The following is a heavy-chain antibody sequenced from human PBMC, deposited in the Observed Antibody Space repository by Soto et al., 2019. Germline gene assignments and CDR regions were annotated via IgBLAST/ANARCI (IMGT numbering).Heavy chain of an antibody. V-gene: IGHV4-31*03. CDR3: ARETKGDFDY. Sequence: QVQLQESGPGLVKPSQTLSLTCTVSGGSISSGGYYWSWIRQHPGKGLEWIGYIYYSGSTYYNPSRTSRVTISVDTSQNQFSLKLSSVTAADTAVYYGARETKGDFDYWGQGTLVTVSS. CDR2: IYYSGST. J-gene: IGHJ4*02. CDR1: GGSISSGGYY. D-gene: IGHD3-10*01.